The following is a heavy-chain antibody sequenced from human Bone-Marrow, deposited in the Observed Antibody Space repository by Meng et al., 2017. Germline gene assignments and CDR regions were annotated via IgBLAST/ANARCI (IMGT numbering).Heavy chain of an antibody. V-gene: IGHV4-34*01. CDR3: ARVSSDYDFLGPYGMDV. CDR2: INHSGST. J-gene: IGHJ6*02. CDR1: GGSFSGYY. D-gene: IGHD3-3*01. Sequence: SLTCAVYGGSFSGYYWSWICQPPGKGLEWIGEINHSGSTNYNPSLKSRVTISVDTSKNQFSLKLSSVTAADTAVYYCARVSSDYDFLGPYGMDVWGQGTTVTVSS.